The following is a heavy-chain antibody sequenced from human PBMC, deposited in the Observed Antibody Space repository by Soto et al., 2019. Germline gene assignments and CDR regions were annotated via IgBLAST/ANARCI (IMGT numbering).Heavy chain of an antibody. CDR3: ASDPQYSTSPQVCDY. CDR1: GYSFTRFG. J-gene: IGHJ4*02. D-gene: IGHD6-6*01. V-gene: IGHV1-18*01. CDR2: ISTYNGNK. Sequence: QVQLLQSGAEVKKPGASVRVSCKASGYSFTRFGISWVRQAPGQGLEWVGRISTYNGNKKYAQKLEGRVTVSTDTSTSTAYMELRSLRSDDTAVYYCASDPQYSTSPQVCDYWGQGTLLTVSS.